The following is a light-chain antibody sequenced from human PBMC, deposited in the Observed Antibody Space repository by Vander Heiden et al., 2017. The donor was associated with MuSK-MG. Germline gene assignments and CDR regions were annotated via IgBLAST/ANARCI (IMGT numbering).Light chain of an antibody. CDR3: QQRHSNPPLLT. V-gene: IGKV1-39*01. Sequence: DIQMTQSPSSLSASVGDRVTITCRASQSISSYLNWYQQKPGKAPKLLIYAASSLQSGVPSRFSGSGSGTDFTLTISSRQPEDFATYYCQQRHSNPPLLTFGGGTKVEIK. CDR1: QSISSY. CDR2: AAS. J-gene: IGKJ4*01.